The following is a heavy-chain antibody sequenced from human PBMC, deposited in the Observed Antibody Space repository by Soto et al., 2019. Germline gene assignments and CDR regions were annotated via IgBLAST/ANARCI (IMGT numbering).Heavy chain of an antibody. V-gene: IGHV1-69*01. CDR1: GGTFSSYA. Sequence: QVQLVQSGAEVKKPGSSVKVSCKASGGTFSSYAISWVRQAPGQGLEWMGGIIPIFGTANYAQKFQGRVTITADESTSTAYMELSSLRFEDTAVYYCARRGIAASYYYYYGMDVWGQGTTVTVSS. CDR3: ARRGIAASYYYYYGMDV. CDR2: IIPIFGTA. J-gene: IGHJ6*02. D-gene: IGHD6-13*01.